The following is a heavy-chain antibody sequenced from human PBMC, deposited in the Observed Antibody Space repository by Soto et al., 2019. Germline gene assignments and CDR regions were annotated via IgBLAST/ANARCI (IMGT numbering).Heavy chain of an antibody. Sequence: GGSLRLSCAASGFTFSSYAMSWVRQAPGKGLEWVSAISGSGGSTYYGDSMKGRFTISRDNAKNSLYLEMNSLRAEDTAVYYCARESEDLTSNFDYWGQGTLVTVSS. CDR2: ISGSGGST. CDR1: GFTFSSYA. V-gene: IGHV3-23*01. J-gene: IGHJ4*02. CDR3: ARESEDLTSNFDY.